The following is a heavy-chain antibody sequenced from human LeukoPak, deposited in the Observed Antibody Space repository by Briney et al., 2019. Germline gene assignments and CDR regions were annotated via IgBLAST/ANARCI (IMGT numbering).Heavy chain of an antibody. J-gene: IGHJ3*02. D-gene: IGHD5-24*01. CDR2: ISSSGSTI. CDR1: GFTFSSYE. Sequence: PGGSLRLSCAASGFTFSSYEMNWVRQAPGKGLEWVSYISSSGSTIYYADSVKGRFTISRDNAKNSLYLQMNSLRAEDTAVYYCARARDGYNYGNAFDIWGQGTMVTVSS. V-gene: IGHV3-48*03. CDR3: ARARDGYNYGNAFDI.